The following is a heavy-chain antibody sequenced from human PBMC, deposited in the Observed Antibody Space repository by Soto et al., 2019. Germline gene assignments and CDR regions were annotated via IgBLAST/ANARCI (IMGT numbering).Heavy chain of an antibody. Sequence: SETLSLTCTVSGGSVNTAPYHWSWIRQSPRNGLEWIGNIYYTGSTNYNPSFESRVAISLDTSNNQFSLRLTSLTAADTAVYFCARDHHSHYDTSGYYPYFDFWGQGTLVTVSS. CDR1: GGSVNTAPYH. CDR3: ARDHHSHYDTSGYYPYFDF. D-gene: IGHD3-22*01. CDR2: IYYTGST. J-gene: IGHJ4*02. V-gene: IGHV4-61*01.